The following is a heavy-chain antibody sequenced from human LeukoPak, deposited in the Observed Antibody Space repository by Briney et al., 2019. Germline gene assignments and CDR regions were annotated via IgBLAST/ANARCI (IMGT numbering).Heavy chain of an antibody. CDR3: AKDTPQWLVLNAFDY. V-gene: IGHV3-30*18. CDR1: GFTFSSYG. CDR2: ISYDGSNK. Sequence: GGSLRLSCVASGFTFSSYGMHWVRQAPGKGLEWVAVISYDGSNKYYADSVKGRFTISRDNSKNTLYLQMNSLRAEDTAVYYCAKDTPQWLVLNAFDYWGQGTLVTVSS. D-gene: IGHD6-19*01. J-gene: IGHJ4*02.